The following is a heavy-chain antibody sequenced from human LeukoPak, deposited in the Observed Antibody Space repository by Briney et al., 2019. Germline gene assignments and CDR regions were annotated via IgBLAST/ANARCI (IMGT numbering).Heavy chain of an antibody. CDR2: IWYDGSNK. V-gene: IGHV3-33*01. J-gene: IGHJ4*02. Sequence: GGSLRLSCAASGFTFSSYGMHWVRQAPGKGLEWVAVIWYDGSNKYYADSVKGRFTISRDNSKNTLYLQMNSLRAEDTAVYYCARDALGYSYGDYWGQGTPVTVSS. D-gene: IGHD5-18*01. CDR1: GFTFSSYG. CDR3: ARDALGYSYGDY.